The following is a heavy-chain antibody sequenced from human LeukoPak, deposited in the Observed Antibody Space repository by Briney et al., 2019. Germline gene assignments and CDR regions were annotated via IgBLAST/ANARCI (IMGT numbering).Heavy chain of an antibody. V-gene: IGHV4-61*02. CDR3: ARDSPDLGYCSSTSCYTGFWFDP. CDR1: GGSISSSSYY. Sequence: SETLSLTCTVSGGSISSSSYYWSWIRQPAGKGLEWIGRIYTSGSTNYNPSLKSRVTISVDTSKNQFSLKLSSVTAADSAVYYCARDSPDLGYCSSTSCYTGFWFDPWGQGTLVTVSS. J-gene: IGHJ5*02. CDR2: IYTSGST. D-gene: IGHD2-2*02.